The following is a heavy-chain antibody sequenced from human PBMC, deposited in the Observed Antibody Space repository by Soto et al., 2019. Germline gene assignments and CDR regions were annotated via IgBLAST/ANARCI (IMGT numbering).Heavy chain of an antibody. Sequence: SETLSLTCTISGGSINNYYWNWIRQSPGKGLEWIAYIYYSGSTNYNPSLKSRVTMSVDRSKNQFSLKLSSVTAADTAVYYCARVPDRWGQGTLVTVSS. CDR3: ARVPDR. CDR1: GGSINNYY. J-gene: IGHJ5*02. V-gene: IGHV4-59*12. CDR2: IYYSGST. D-gene: IGHD2-2*01.